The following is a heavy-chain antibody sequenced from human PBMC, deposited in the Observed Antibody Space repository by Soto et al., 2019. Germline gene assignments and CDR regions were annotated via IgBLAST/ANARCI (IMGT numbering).Heavy chain of an antibody. CDR3: ARKHSSDATGYDYFDS. CDR2: ISSGGSFM. D-gene: IGHD3-3*01. J-gene: IGHJ4*02. Sequence: EVQLVESGGGLVEPGWSLRLSCTGSGFSFYDSDMTWVRQAPGKGLEWVSSISSGGSFMFYAESFKGRFTISRNNAKNSLFLQMNSLRVEDTSIYYCARKHSSDATGYDYFDSWGQGTLVTVSS. CDR1: GFSFYDSD. V-gene: IGHV3-21*01.